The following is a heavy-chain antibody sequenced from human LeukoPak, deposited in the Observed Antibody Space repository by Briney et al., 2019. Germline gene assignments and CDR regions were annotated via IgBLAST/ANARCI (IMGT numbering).Heavy chain of an antibody. J-gene: IGHJ5*02. D-gene: IGHD2-2*02. V-gene: IGHV3-38-3*01. CDR3: ARGLNQLLYGGSENWFDP. Sequence: PGGSLRLSCAASGFTVSSNEMSWVRQAPGKGLEWVSSISGGSTYYADSRKGRFTISRDNSKNTLHLQMNSLRAEDTAVYYCARGLNQLLYGGSENWFDPWGQGTLVTVSS. CDR2: ISGGST. CDR1: GFTVSSNE.